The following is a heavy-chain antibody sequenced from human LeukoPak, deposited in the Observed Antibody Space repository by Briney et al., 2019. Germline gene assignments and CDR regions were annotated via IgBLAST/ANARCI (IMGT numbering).Heavy chain of an antibody. CDR1: GFTFSRND. CDR2: FSGSGGST. Sequence: GGSLRLSCAASGFTFSRNDMSWVRQAPGKGLEWVSSFSGSGGSTYYADSVKGRFTISRDNSKNTLYLQMNRLRAEDTAVYYCAKGYSSSWSSFDYWGQGTLVTVSS. J-gene: IGHJ4*02. D-gene: IGHD6-13*01. V-gene: IGHV3-23*01. CDR3: AKGYSSSWSSFDY.